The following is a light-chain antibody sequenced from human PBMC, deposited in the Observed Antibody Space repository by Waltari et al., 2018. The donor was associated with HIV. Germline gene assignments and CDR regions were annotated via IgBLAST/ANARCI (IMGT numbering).Light chain of an antibody. Sequence: QSVLTQPPSASGTPGQRVTISCSGSRSNIGSNTVSWYQQPPGTAPKLFIYSNNLRPAWVPDRCSGSKSGTSSSLAISGLQSEDEADDYCAAWDDSLNGWVFGGGTKLTVV. V-gene: IGLV1-44*01. J-gene: IGLJ3*02. CDR1: RSNIGSNT. CDR2: SNN. CDR3: AAWDDSLNGWV.